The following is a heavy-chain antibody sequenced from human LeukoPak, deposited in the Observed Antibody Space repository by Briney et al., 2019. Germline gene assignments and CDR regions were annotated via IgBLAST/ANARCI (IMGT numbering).Heavy chain of an antibody. D-gene: IGHD1-7*01. CDR2: MNPNSGNT. V-gene: IGHV1-8*01. J-gene: IGHJ5*02. Sequence: ASVKVSCKASGYTFTSYDINWVRQATGQGLEWMGWMNPNSGNTGYAQKFQGRVTMTRDTSITTAYMELSSLRSDDTAVYYCARGVTGTTLTIDPWGQGTLVTVSS. CDR1: GYTFTSYD. CDR3: ARGVTGTTLTIDP.